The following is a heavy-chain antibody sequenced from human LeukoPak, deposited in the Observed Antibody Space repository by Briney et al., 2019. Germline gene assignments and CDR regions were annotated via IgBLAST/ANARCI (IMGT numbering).Heavy chain of an antibody. J-gene: IGHJ4*02. CDR2: VYYRGNT. CDR3: AREVTRGHTSSYYYFDY. D-gene: IGHD2-2*01. CDR1: GDSISNYY. V-gene: IGHV4-59*01. Sequence: SETLSLTCTVSGDSISNYYWSWIRQPPGKGLEWIGYVYYRGNTNYNPSLRSRVTISLDTSKNQFSLELRSVTAADTAVYFCAREVTRGHTSSYYYFDYWGQGTLVTASS.